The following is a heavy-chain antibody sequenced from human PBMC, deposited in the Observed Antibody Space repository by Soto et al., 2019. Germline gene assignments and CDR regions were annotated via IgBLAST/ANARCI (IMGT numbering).Heavy chain of an antibody. D-gene: IGHD1-7*01. V-gene: IGHV3-13*01. CDR2: IGTAGDT. Sequence: GGSLRLSCAASGFTFSSYDMHWVRQATGKGLEWVSAIGTAGDTYYPGSVKGRFTISRENAKNSLYLQMNSLRAGDTAVYYCARGHPYNWNYWGSHDAFDIWGQGTMVTVSS. CDR1: GFTFSSYD. J-gene: IGHJ3*02. CDR3: ARGHPYNWNYWGSHDAFDI.